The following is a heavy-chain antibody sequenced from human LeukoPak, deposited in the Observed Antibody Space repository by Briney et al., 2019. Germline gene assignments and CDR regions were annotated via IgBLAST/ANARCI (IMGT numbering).Heavy chain of an antibody. CDR2: IYYSGST. D-gene: IGHD3-16*01. Sequence: SETLSLTCTVSGGSISSSSYYWGWIRQPPGKGLEWIGSIYYSGSTYYNPSLKSRVTISVDTSKNQFSLKLSSVTAADTAVYYCARDGGVGVPGDYWGQGTLVTVSS. CDR1: GGSISSSSYY. CDR3: ARDGGVGVPGDY. V-gene: IGHV4-39*02. J-gene: IGHJ4*02.